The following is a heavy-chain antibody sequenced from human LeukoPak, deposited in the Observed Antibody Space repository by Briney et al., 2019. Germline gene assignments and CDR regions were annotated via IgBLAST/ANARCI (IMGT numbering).Heavy chain of an antibody. CDR3: ARAGTAMVSLDY. CDR2: IYYSGST. D-gene: IGHD5-18*01. CDR1: GGSISSYY. Sequence: PSETLSLTCTVSGGSISSYYWSWIRQPPGKGLEWIGYIYYSGSTNYNPSLTSRVTISVDTPKNQFSLKLTSVTAADTAVYYCARAGTAMVSLDYWGQGTLVTVSS. V-gene: IGHV4-59*01. J-gene: IGHJ4*02.